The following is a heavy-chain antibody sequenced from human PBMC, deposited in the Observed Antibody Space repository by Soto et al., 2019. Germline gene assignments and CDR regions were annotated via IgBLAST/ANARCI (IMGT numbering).Heavy chain of an antibody. CDR3: ARVYSSGWFDS. CDR2: IYPDDSDT. CDR1: GYSFATYW. J-gene: IGHJ5*01. D-gene: IGHD6-19*01. V-gene: IGHV5-51*01. Sequence: GESLKISCKGSGYSFATYWIGWVRQMPGKGLEWMGIIYPDDSDTRYSPSFQGQVTISADKSISTAYLQWSSLKASDTAMFYCARVYSSGWFDSWGQGTLVTVSS.